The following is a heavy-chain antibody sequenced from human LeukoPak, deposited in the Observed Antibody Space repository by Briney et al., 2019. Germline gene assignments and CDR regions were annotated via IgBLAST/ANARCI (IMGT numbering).Heavy chain of an antibody. CDR1: GFTFSTYG. CDR2: MSYDGSNK. Sequence: GGSLRLSCAASGFTFSTYGMHWVRQAPGKGLEGVAVMSYDGSNKYYADSVKGRFTISRDNSKNMLYLQMNSLRAEDTAVYYCARAKTAMVLDYWGQGTLGTVSS. J-gene: IGHJ4*02. V-gene: IGHV3-30*03. CDR3: ARAKTAMVLDY. D-gene: IGHD5-18*01.